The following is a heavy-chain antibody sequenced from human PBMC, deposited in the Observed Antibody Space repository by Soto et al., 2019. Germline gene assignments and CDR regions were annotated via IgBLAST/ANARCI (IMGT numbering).Heavy chain of an antibody. Sequence: ASVMVSCKASGYTFTSYAMHWVRQAPGQRLEWMGWINAGNGNTKYSQKFQGRVTITRDTSASTAYMGLSSLRSEDTAVYYCARAPTGTNGFDYWGQGTLLIVSS. J-gene: IGHJ4*02. CDR3: ARAPTGTNGFDY. CDR2: INAGNGNT. D-gene: IGHD1-7*01. CDR1: GYTFTSYA. V-gene: IGHV1-3*01.